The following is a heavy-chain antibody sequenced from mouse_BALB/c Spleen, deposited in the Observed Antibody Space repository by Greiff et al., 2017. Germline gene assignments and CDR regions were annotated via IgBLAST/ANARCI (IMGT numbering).Heavy chain of an antibody. CDR2: INPNNGGT. CDR3: ARRSYYRYDGYFDV. CDR1: GYTFTDYN. V-gene: IGHV1-18*01. Sequence: VQLQQSGPELVKPGASVKIPCKASGYTFTDYNMDWVKQSHGKSLEWIGDINPNNGGTIYNQKFKGKATLTVDKSSSTAYMELRSLTSEDTAVYYCARRSYYRYDGYFDVWGAGTTVTVSS. J-gene: IGHJ1*01. D-gene: IGHD2-14*01.